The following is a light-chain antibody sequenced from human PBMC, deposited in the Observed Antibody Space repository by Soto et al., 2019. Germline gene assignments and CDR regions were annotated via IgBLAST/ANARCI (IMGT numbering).Light chain of an antibody. CDR2: DAS. CDR3: QHRSNWPLT. CDR1: QSVSSY. V-gene: IGKV3-11*01. Sequence: EIVLTQSPATLSLSPGERATLSCRASQSVSSYLAWYQHKPGQAPRLLIYDASNRATGIPGRFSGSGSGTDFTLTISSLEPEDLAVYYCQHRSNWPLTFGGGTKVDIK. J-gene: IGKJ4*01.